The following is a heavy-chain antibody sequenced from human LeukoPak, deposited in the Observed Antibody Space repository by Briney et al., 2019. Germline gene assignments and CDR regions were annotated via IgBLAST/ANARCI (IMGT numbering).Heavy chain of an antibody. D-gene: IGHD2-15*01. J-gene: IGHJ2*01. CDR1: GGSISSGDYY. Sequence: PSETLSLTCTVSGGSISSGDYYWSWIRQPPGKGLEWIGYIYYSGSTYYNPSLKSRVTISVDTSKNQFSLKLSSVTAADTAVYYCARVRSCYYGCWYFDLWGRGTLVTVSS. CDR3: ARVRSCYYGCWYFDL. CDR2: IYYSGST. V-gene: IGHV4-30-4*01.